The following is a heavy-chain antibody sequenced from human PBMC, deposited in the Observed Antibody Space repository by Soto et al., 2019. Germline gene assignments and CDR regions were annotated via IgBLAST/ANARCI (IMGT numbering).Heavy chain of an antibody. CDR1: GFSFGDYA. CDR3: SRLARNGRPPLDY. V-gene: IGHV3-49*03. D-gene: IGHD2-15*01. CDR2: ITSKRYGGTP. J-gene: IGHJ4*02. Sequence: EVQLVESGGGLVQPGRSLRLSCTTSGFSFGDYAMSWFRQAPGKGLEWVGFITSKRYGGTPEYAASVKGRCTISRDDSKGIASLQIDSLKTEDTAVYYCSRLARNGRPPLDYWGQGTLVTVSS.